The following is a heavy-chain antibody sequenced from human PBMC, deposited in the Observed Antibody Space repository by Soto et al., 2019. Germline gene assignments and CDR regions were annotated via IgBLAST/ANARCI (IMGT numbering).Heavy chain of an antibody. V-gene: IGHV3-23*01. J-gene: IGHJ6*03. CDR1: GFTFSSYA. D-gene: IGHD2-2*01. CDR3: AKDVVPAAIIDYYYYMDV. CDR2: ISGSGGST. Sequence: GGSLRLSCAASGFTFSSYAMSWVRQAPGKGLEWVSAISGSGGSTYYADSVKGRFTISRDNSKNTLYLQMNSLRAEDTAVYYCAKDVVPAAIIDYYYYMDVWGKGTTVTVSS.